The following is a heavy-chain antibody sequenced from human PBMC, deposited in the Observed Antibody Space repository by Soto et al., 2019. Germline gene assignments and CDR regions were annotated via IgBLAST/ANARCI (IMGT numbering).Heavy chain of an antibody. CDR2: IYYSGST. V-gene: IGHV4-59*01. Sequence: SETLSLTCTVSGGSISSYYWSWIRQPPGKGLEWIGYIYYSGSTNYNPSLKSRVTISVDTSKNQFSLKLSSVTAADTAVYYCARAENYYESSGYYWVLAFEIWVQGTMGT. CDR3: ARAENYYESSGYYWVLAFEI. D-gene: IGHD3-22*01. J-gene: IGHJ3*02. CDR1: GGSISSYY.